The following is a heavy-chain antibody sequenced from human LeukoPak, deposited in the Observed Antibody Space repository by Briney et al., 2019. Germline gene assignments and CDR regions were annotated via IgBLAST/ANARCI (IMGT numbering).Heavy chain of an antibody. CDR2: IYHSGST. CDR1: GYSISSGYY. Sequence: KPSETLSLTCTVSGYSISSGYYWGWIRQPPGQGLEWIGSIYHSGSTYYNPSLKSRVTISVDTSKNQFSLRLTSVTAADTAVYYCAKMTIHGDSVLRGQGSLVTVSS. D-gene: IGHD2-21*02. V-gene: IGHV4-38-2*02. J-gene: IGHJ4*02. CDR3: AKMTIHGDSVL.